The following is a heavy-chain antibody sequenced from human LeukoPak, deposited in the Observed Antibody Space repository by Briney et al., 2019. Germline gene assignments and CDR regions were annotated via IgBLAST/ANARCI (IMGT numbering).Heavy chain of an antibody. CDR2: IVGSGAST. J-gene: IGHJ4*02. CDR3: AKWGDYDVLTGYYDSDY. V-gene: IGHV3-23*01. Sequence: PGGSLRLSYAASGFTFSNYAMSWVRQAPGKGLEWVSAIVGSGASTYYADSVKGRFTISRDNSKNTLYLQMNSLRAEDTALYYCAKWGDYDVLTGYYDSDYWGQGTLVTVSS. D-gene: IGHD3-9*01. CDR1: GFTFSNYA.